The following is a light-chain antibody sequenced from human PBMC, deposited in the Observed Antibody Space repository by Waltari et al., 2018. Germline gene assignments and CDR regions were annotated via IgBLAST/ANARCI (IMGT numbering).Light chain of an antibody. CDR3: QKYGSLPAT. CDR2: DAS. CDR1: QSISRY. J-gene: IGKJ1*01. V-gene: IGKV3-20*01. Sequence: EIMLTQSPGTLSLSPGERATLSCTASQSISRYLAWYQHKPGQAPRLLIYDASSRATGIPDRFSGSGSGTDFSLTISRLEPEDFAVYYCQKYGSLPATFGQGTKVEIK.